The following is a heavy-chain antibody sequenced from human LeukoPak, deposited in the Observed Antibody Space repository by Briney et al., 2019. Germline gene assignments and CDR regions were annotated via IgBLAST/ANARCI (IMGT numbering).Heavy chain of an antibody. V-gene: IGHV4-4*09. J-gene: IGHJ4*02. D-gene: IGHD3-3*01. CDR2: IYTSGST. Sequence: PSETLSLTCTVSGGSISSYYWSWIRQPPGKGLEWIGYIYTSGSTNYNPSLKSRVTISVDTSKNQFSLKLSSVTAADTAVYYCARTVGYYGDYVDYWGQGTLVTVSS. CDR1: GGSISSYY. CDR3: ARTVGYYGDYVDY.